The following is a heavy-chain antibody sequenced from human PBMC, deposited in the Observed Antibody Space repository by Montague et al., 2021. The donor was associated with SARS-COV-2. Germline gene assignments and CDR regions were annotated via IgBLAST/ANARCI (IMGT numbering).Heavy chain of an antibody. CDR2: ISYTGST. CDR1: GDSMSGSNSY. CDR3: ARGFDY. V-gene: IGHV4-39*07. Sequence: SETLSLTCSVSGDSMSGSNSYWGWIRQPPGKGLESIGSISYTGSTSYNASLKSRVTMSVDTSKNEFSLKLSSVTAADTAVCYCARGFDYWGQGTLVTVSS. J-gene: IGHJ4*02.